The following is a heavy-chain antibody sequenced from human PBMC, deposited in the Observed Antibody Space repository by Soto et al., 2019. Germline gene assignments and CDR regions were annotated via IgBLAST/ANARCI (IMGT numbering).Heavy chain of an antibody. J-gene: IGHJ6*03. D-gene: IGHD6-19*01. V-gene: IGHV2-26*01. CDR2: IFSNDEK. Sequence: HVTLKESGPVLVKPTETLTLTCTVSGFSLSNGKVGVSWIRQPPGKALEWLAHIFSNDEKSYRTSLKSRLTISEDTSKIQVVLTMTNVDPVDTATYYCARILFGRSVAGGDFYMDVWGKGTTVTGSS. CDR3: ARILFGRSVAGGDFYMDV. CDR1: GFSLSNGKVG.